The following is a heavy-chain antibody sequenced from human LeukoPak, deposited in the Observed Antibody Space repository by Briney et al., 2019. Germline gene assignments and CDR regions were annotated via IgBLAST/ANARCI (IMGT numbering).Heavy chain of an antibody. D-gene: IGHD1-14*01. CDR2: IKQDGSEK. CDR1: GFTFSSYE. V-gene: IGHV3-7*01. Sequence: PGGYLRLSCAASGFTFSSYEMNWVRQAPGKGLEWVANIKQDGSEKYYVDSVKGRFTISRDNAKNSLYLQMNSLRAEDTAVYYCARVGPWVNPDYYYYYMDVWGKGSTVTVSS. J-gene: IGHJ6*03. CDR3: ARVGPWVNPDYYYYYMDV.